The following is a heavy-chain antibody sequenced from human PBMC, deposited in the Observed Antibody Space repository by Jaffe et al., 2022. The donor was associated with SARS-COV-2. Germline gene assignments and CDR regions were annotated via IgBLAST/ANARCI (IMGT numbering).Heavy chain of an antibody. CDR2: ISGSGGST. Sequence: EVQLLESGGGLVQPGGSLRLSCAASGFTFSSYAMSWVRQAPGKGLEWVSAISGSGGSTYYADSVKGRFTISRDNSKNTLYLQMNSLRAEDTAVYYCAKDRPNSRMVYATPQRNRPMDVWGQGTTVTVSS. V-gene: IGHV3-23*01. CDR1: GFTFSSYA. D-gene: IGHD2-8*01. CDR3: AKDRPNSRMVYATPQRNRPMDV. J-gene: IGHJ6*02.